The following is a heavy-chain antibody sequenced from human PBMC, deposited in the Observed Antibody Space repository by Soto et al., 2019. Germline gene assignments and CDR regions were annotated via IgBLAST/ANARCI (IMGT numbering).Heavy chain of an antibody. D-gene: IGHD6-19*01. CDR3: ATEVIAVAGTGYNWFDP. V-gene: IGHV1-3*01. Sequence: ASVKVSCKASGYTFTSYAMHWVRQAPGQRLEWMGWINAGNGNTKYSQKFHGRVTITRDTSASTAYMELSSLRSAAPAVYYCATEVIAVAGTGYNWFDPWVQGTLVTVSS. CDR1: GYTFTSYA. J-gene: IGHJ5*02. CDR2: INAGNGNT.